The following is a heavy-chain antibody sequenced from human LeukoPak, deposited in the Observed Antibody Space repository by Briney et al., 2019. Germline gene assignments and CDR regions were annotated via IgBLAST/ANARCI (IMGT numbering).Heavy chain of an antibody. D-gene: IGHD6-19*01. V-gene: IGHV3-23*01. CDR1: GFTFTSYG. J-gene: IGHJ4*02. Sequence: GGSLRLSCAASGFTFTSYGMSWVRQAPGEGLEWVSAISGSGGSTYYADSVKGRFTISRDNSKNTLFLQMNSLRGEDTAMYYCARVQGGGYRTADYWGQGTLVTVSS. CDR2: ISGSGGST. CDR3: ARVQGGGYRTADY.